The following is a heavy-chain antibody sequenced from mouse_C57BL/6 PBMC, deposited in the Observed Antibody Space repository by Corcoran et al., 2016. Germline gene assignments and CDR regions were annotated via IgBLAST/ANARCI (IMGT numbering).Heavy chain of an antibody. Sequence: QIQLVQSGPELKKPGETVKISCKASGYTFTTYGMSWVKQAPGKGLKWMGWINTYSGVPTYADDFKGRFAFSLETSASTAYLQINNLKNEDTATYFCARNDGPFAYWGQGTLVTVSA. V-gene: IGHV9-3*01. CDR2: INTYSGVP. CDR3: ARNDGPFAY. D-gene: IGHD2-3*01. J-gene: IGHJ3*01. CDR1: GYTFTTYG.